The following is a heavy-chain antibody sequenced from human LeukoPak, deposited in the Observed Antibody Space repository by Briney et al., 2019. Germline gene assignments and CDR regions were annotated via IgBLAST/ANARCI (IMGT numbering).Heavy chain of an antibody. D-gene: IGHD3-22*01. CDR1: GYTFTSYY. CDR3: ARALYKDYYDSSGYYPPYFDY. Sequence: GASVKVSCKASGYTFTSYYMHWVRQAPGQGLEWMGIINPSDGSTSYAQKFQGRVTMTRDTSTSTVYMELSSLRSEDTAVYYCARALYKDYYDSSGYYPPYFDYWGQGTLVTVSS. J-gene: IGHJ4*02. V-gene: IGHV1-46*01. CDR2: INPSDGST.